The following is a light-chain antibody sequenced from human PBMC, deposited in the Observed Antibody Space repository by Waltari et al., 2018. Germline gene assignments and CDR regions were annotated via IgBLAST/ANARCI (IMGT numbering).Light chain of an antibody. Sequence: QSALTQPPSASGSPGQPVTISCARNSSDIGGYTCVSWYQQHPGKAPKLMIYDITKRPSGVPDRFAGSKSGNTAYLTVSGLQAEDEADYYCNSYAGTNTMVFGGGTKLTVL. CDR3: NSYAGTNTMV. V-gene: IGLV2-8*01. J-gene: IGLJ2*01. CDR2: DIT. CDR1: SSDIGGYTC.